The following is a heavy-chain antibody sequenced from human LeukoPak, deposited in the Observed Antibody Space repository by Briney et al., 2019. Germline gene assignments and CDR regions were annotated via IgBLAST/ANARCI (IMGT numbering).Heavy chain of an antibody. CDR3: ARDYCTNGVCYTFFDY. V-gene: IGHV3-74*01. Sequence: PGGSLRLSCAASGFTFSSYRMNWVRQAPGKGLVWVSHINDDGSSTSYADSVKGRFTISRDNAKNTLYLQMNSLRAEDTAVYYCARDYCTNGVCYTFFDYWGQGTLVTVSS. D-gene: IGHD2-8*01. CDR1: GFTFSSYR. J-gene: IGHJ4*02. CDR2: INDDGSST.